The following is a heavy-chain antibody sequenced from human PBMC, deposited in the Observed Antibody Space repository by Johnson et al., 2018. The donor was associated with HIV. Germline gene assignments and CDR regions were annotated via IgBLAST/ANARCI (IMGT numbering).Heavy chain of an antibody. J-gene: IGHJ3*02. CDR3: AKDLSDSSGYHVAFDI. V-gene: IGHV3-30*02. CDR2: IRYDGSNK. CDR1: GFTFSTYG. Sequence: QVQLVESGGGVVQPGGSLRLSCAASGFTFSTYGMHWVRQAPGKGLEWVAFIRYDGSNKYYADSVKGRFTISRDNSKNTLYLQMNSLRAEDTAVYYCAKDLSDSSGYHVAFDIWGQGTMVTVSS. D-gene: IGHD3-22*01.